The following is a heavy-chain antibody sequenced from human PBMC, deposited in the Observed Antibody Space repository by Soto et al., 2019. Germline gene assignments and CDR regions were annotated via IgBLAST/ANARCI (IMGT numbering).Heavy chain of an antibody. J-gene: IGHJ6*02. D-gene: IGHD6-13*01. CDR1: GFSLSTSGMC. CDR3: ALIPVAAARFYGMDV. Sequence: SGPTLVYPTQTLTLTCTFSGFSLSTSGMCVGWVRQPPGKALEWLALIDWHDDKYYRTSLKTRLTISKDTSKNHVVLTMFNMDPVDTATYYCALIPVAAARFYGMDVWGQGTTVTVSS. V-gene: IGHV2-70*20. CDR2: IDWHDDK.